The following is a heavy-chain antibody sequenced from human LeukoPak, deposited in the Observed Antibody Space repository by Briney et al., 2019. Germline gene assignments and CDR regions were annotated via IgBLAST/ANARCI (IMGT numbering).Heavy chain of an antibody. CDR3: TGSFGELTFFDY. CDR1: GYTFTTYG. J-gene: IGHJ4*02. V-gene: IGHV3-49*04. CDR2: IRSKTYGGTT. D-gene: IGHD3-10*01. Sequence: PGGSLRLSCVASGYTFTTYGMSWVRQAPGKGLEWVGFIRSKTYGGTTEYAASVKGRFTISRDDSKSIAYLQMNSLKTEDTAVYYCTGSFGELTFFDYWGQGTLVTVSS.